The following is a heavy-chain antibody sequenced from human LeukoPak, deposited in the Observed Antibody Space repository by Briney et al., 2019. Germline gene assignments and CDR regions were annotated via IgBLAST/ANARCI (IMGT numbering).Heavy chain of an antibody. Sequence: SETLSLTCTVSGGSISSSSYYWGWIRQPPGKGLEWIGSIYYSGSTHYNPSLKSRVTISVDTSKNQFSLKLSSVTAADTAVYYCAVLMTGSYYMDVWGKGTTVTVSS. J-gene: IGHJ6*03. V-gene: IGHV4-39*01. D-gene: IGHD3-9*01. CDR1: GGSISSSSYY. CDR3: AVLMTGSYYMDV. CDR2: IYYSGST.